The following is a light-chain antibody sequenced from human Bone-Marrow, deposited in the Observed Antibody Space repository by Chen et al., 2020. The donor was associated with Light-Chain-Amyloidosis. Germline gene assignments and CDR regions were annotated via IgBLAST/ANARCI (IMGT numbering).Light chain of an antibody. V-gene: IGLV1-44*01. CDR1: SSNVGGIT. CDR2: VNN. CDR3: AHWEDSMMGRL. J-gene: IGLJ3*02. Sequence: QSVLTQPPSAPGTPGLRVTISCSGTSSNVGGITVNWYQHLPVIAPRLLLYVNNQKPSGVPDRFSGSKSGTSASLTISGLQSEDEGDYYCAHWEDSMMGRLCGGGTKLTVL.